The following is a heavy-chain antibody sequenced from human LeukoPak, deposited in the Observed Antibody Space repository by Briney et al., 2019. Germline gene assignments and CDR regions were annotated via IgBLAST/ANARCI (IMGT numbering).Heavy chain of an antibody. CDR1: ERSFSNYS. V-gene: IGHV3-30-3*01. J-gene: IGHJ4*02. CDR2: VSNDGSNE. D-gene: IGHD5-18*01. Sequence: GGSLRLSCAASERSFSNYSMLLVRQAPGKGLEWVAFVSNDGSNEYHANSVKGRFTISRDNPRNTLYLQMNSLSTEDTAVYYCARDPRYSYGYLDYWGQGALVIVSS. CDR3: ARDPRYSYGYLDY.